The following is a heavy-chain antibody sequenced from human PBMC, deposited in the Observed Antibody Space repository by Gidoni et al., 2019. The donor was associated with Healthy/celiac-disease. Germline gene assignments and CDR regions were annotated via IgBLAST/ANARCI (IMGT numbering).Heavy chain of an antibody. CDR3: ASLLWFGELSVDP. CDR1: GGSISSSSYY. D-gene: IGHD3-10*01. Sequence: QLQLQESGPGLVKPSETLSLTCTVSGGSISSSSYYWGWIRQPPGKGLEWIGSIYYSGSTYYNPSLMSRVTISVDTSKNQFSLKLSSVTAADTAVYYYASLLWFGELSVDPWGQGTLVTVSS. J-gene: IGHJ5*02. CDR2: IYYSGST. V-gene: IGHV4-39*01.